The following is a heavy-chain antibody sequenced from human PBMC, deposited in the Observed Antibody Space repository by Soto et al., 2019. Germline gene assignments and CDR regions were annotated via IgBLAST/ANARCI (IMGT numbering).Heavy chain of an antibody. CDR3: ARGVHCSGGSCSHDAFDI. Sequence: GASVKVSCKASGYTFTSYYMHWVRQAPGQGLEWMGIINPSGGSTSYAQKFQGRVTMTRDTSTSTVYMELSSLRSEDTAVYYFARGVHCSGGSCSHDAFDIWGQGTMVTVSS. CDR2: INPSGGST. CDR1: GYTFTSYY. V-gene: IGHV1-46*01. D-gene: IGHD2-15*01. J-gene: IGHJ3*02.